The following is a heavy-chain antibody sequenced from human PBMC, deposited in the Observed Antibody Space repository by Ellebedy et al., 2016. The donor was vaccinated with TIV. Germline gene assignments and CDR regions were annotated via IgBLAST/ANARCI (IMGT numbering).Heavy chain of an antibody. Sequence: PGGSLRLSCAASAFTFSDYAMHWVRQAPGAGLEWVALMSDDGSSEYYADSVKGRFTISRDNSKNTLFLQMNTLRAEDTAVYFCARTGGVGSPSSGTFRGWYFDLWGRGTLVTVSS. CDR2: MSDDGSSE. V-gene: IGHV3-30-3*01. D-gene: IGHD3-10*01. CDR3: ARTGGVGSPSSGTFRGWYFDL. J-gene: IGHJ2*01. CDR1: AFTFSDYA.